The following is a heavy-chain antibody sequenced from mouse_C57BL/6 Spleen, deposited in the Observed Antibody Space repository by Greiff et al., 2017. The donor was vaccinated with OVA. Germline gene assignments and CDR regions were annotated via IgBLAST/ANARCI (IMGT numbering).Heavy chain of an antibody. D-gene: IGHD2-13*01. V-gene: IGHV1-64*01. CDR1: GYTFTSYW. CDR3: ARRVTVVTGYFDY. CDR2: IHPNSGST. J-gene: IGHJ2*01. Sequence: QVQLQQPGAELVKPGASVKLSCKASGYTFTSYWMHWVKQRPGPGLEWIGMIHPNSGSTNYNEKFKSKATLTVDKSSSTAYMQLSSLTSEDSAVYYCARRVTVVTGYFDYWGQGTTLTVSS.